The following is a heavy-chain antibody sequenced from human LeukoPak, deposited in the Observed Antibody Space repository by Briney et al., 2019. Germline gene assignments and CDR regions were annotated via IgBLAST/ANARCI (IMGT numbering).Heavy chain of an antibody. J-gene: IGHJ4*02. CDR2: IIPIFGTA. CDR1: GGTFSSYA. V-gene: IGHV1-69*06. Sequence: EASVKVSCKASGGTFSSYAISWVRQAPGQGLEWMGGIIPIFGTANYAQKFQGRVTITADKSTSTAYMEVSSLRSDDTAVYYCARAKLRSSSGAYWGQGTLVTVSS. CDR3: ARAKLRSSSGAY. D-gene: IGHD6-13*01.